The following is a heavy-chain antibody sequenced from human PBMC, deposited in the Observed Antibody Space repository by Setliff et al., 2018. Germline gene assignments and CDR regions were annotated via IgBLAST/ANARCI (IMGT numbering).Heavy chain of an antibody. Sequence: ASVKVSCKASGYTFRSYAINWVRQAPGQGLEWMGSISAYNANTNYAQNLQGRVTMTRDTSTSTAYMELRSLRSDDTAVYYCAREPLWGSHDAFDIWGQGTMVTVSS. CDR3: AREPLWGSHDAFDI. D-gene: IGHD7-27*01. CDR2: ISAYNANT. CDR1: GYTFRSYA. J-gene: IGHJ3*02. V-gene: IGHV1-18*01.